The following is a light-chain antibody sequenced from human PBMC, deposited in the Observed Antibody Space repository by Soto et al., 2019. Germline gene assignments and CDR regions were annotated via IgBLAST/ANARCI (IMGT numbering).Light chain of an antibody. V-gene: IGLV1-51*01. J-gene: IGLJ2*01. CDR2: DNY. CDR1: SSNIGNNY. Sequence: QSVLTQPPSVSATPGQKVTISCSGSSSNIGNNYVSWYQQFPGAAPKLLIYDNYWRPSGIPDRFSASKSGTSATLGITGLQTGDEADYYCATWDGSLPGEVFGGGTKLTVL. CDR3: ATWDGSLPGEV.